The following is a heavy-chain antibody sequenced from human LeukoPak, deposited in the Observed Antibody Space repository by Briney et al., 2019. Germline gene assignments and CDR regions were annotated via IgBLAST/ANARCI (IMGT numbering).Heavy chain of an antibody. J-gene: IGHJ5*02. D-gene: IGHD3-10*01. Sequence: ASVKVSCKASGYTFTGYYMHWVRQAPGQGLEWMGWINPNSGGTNHAQKFQGRVTMTRDTSISTAYMELSRLRSDDTAVYYCARTGFTMVRGVIGREDDWFDPWGQGTLVTVSS. CDR3: ARTGFTMVRGVIGREDDWFDP. CDR2: INPNSGGT. V-gene: IGHV1-2*02. CDR1: GYTFTGYY.